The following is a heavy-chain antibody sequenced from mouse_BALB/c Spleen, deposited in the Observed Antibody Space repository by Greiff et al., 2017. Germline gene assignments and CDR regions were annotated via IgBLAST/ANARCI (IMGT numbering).Heavy chain of an antibody. CDR1: GFSLTSYG. J-gene: IGHJ2*01. CDR3: ARDGLRREGLDY. Sequence: QVQLKESGPGLVAPSQSLSITCTVSGFSLTSYGVHWVRQPPGKGLEWLGVIWAGGSTNYNSALMSRLSISKDNSKSQVFLKMNSLQTDDTAMYYCARDGLRREGLDYWGQGTTLTVSS. CDR2: IWAGGST. D-gene: IGHD2-4*01. V-gene: IGHV2-9*02.